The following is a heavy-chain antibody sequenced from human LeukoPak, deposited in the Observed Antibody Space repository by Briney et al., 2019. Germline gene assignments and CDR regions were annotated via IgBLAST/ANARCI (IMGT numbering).Heavy chain of an antibody. CDR2: ISGSGGST. V-gene: IGHV3-23*01. CDR1: GFTFSSYA. D-gene: IGHD3-22*01. J-gene: IGHJ4*02. Sequence: QAGGSLRLSCAASGFTFSSYAMSWVRQAPGKGLEWVSAISGSGGSTYYADSVKGRFTTSRDNSKNTLYLQMNSLRAEDTAVYYCAKDYGYYDSSGYSYYFDYWGQGTLVTVSS. CDR3: AKDYGYYDSSGYSYYFDY.